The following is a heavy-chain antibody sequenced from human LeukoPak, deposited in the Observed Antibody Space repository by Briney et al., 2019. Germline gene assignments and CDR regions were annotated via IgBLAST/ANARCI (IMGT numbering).Heavy chain of an antibody. CDR1: GGAISNYY. Sequence: PSETLSLTCTVSGGAISNYYWSWIRQPPGKGLEWIGYIYYSGSTNYNPSLKSRVTISVDTSKNQFSLKLSSVTAADTAVYYCARYGDYLDYYYMDVWGKGTTVTVSS. V-gene: IGHV4-59*01. D-gene: IGHD4-17*01. CDR3: ARYGDYLDYYYMDV. CDR2: IYYSGST. J-gene: IGHJ6*03.